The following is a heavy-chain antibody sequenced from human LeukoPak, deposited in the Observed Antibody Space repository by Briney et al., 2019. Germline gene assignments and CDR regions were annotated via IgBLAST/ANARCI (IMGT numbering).Heavy chain of an antibody. V-gene: IGHV3-7*03. CDR1: GGSISSLY. CDR3: ARMKGCSSTTCYFAIY. CDR2: IKEDGSEK. D-gene: IGHD2-2*01. Sequence: ETLSLTCSVSGGSISSLYWSWIRQPPGKGLEWVANIKEDGSEKYYVDSLKGRFTISRDNAKNSLYLQMNSLRAEDTAVYYCARMKGCSSTTCYFAIYWGQGTLVTVSS. J-gene: IGHJ4*02.